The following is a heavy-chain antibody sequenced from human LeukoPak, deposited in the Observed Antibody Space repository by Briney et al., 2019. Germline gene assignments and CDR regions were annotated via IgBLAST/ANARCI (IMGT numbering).Heavy chain of an antibody. J-gene: IGHJ4*02. CDR2: ISRNGGST. Sequence: GGSLRLSCAVSGFTIDDDYGMTWVRQAPGKGLEWVCGISRNGGSTGYAASVKGRFTLSRDNFKNTLSLQMNSLRAEDTAVYYCVRDRDWGFDYWGQGTLVTVSS. D-gene: IGHD3/OR15-3a*01. CDR1: GFTIDDDYG. V-gene: IGHV3-20*04. CDR3: VRDRDWGFDY.